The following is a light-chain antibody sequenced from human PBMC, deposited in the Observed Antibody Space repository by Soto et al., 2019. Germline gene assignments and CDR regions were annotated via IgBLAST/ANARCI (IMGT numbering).Light chain of an antibody. CDR3: QQYNGYWT. CDR2: EAS. Sequence: DIQLTQSPSFLSASVGDRVTITCRASQSISDSLAWYQQKPGKAPKLLIYEASTLKSGVPSRFSGSRSGTEYTLTISSLQPDDFAIYYCQQYNGYWTFGQGTKVEIK. CDR1: QSISDS. V-gene: IGKV1-5*03. J-gene: IGKJ1*01.